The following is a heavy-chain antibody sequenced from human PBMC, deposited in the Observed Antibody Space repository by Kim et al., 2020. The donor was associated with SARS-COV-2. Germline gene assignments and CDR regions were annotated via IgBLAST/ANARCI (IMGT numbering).Heavy chain of an antibody. CDR3: AAGIAVAGTPDIYYYYGMDV. CDR1: GYTLTELS. V-gene: IGHV1-24*01. Sequence: ASVKVSCKVSGYTLTELSMHWVGQAPGKGLEWMGGFDPEDGETIYAQKFQGRVTMTEDTSTDTAYMELSSLRSEDTAVYYCAAGIAVAGTPDIYYYYGMDVWGQGTTVTVSS. J-gene: IGHJ6*02. CDR2: FDPEDGET. D-gene: IGHD6-19*01.